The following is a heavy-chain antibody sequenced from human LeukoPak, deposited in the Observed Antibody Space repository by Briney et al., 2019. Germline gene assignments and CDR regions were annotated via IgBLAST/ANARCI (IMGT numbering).Heavy chain of an antibody. Sequence: GASVKVSCKAFGYTFTNNFMHWVRQAPGQGLEWMGGIIPIFGTANYGQKFQGRVTITADESTSTVNMEMSSLRSEDTAVYYCARMTGYCISTSCYGKNWFDPWGQGTLVTVSS. D-gene: IGHD2-2*01. CDR3: ARMTGYCISTSCYGKNWFDP. CDR1: GYTFTNNF. CDR2: IIPIFGTA. V-gene: IGHV1-69*13. J-gene: IGHJ5*02.